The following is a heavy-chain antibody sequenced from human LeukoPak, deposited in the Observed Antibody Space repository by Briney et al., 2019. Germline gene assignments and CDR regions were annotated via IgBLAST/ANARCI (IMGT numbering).Heavy chain of an antibody. CDR1: GFTFNNAW. J-gene: IGHJ4*02. V-gene: IGHV4-4*02. Sequence: GSLRLSCAASGFTFNNAWMSWVRQPPGKGLEWIGEIYHSGSTNYNPSLKSRVTISVDKSKNQFSLKLSSVTAADTAVYYCARASHDYGDYSHFDYWGQGTLVTVSS. CDR2: IYHSGST. CDR3: ARASHDYGDYSHFDY. D-gene: IGHD4-17*01.